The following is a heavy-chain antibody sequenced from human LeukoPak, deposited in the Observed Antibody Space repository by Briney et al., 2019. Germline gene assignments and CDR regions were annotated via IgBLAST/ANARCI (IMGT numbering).Heavy chain of an antibody. CDR3: ARAPRWLFPSYFDY. J-gene: IGHJ4*02. CDR2: LYYSGST. Sequence: SETLSLTCTVSGGSISSYYWTWIRQPPGKGLEWIGSLYYSGSTNYNPSLKSRVTISVDTSKNQFSLKLSSVTAADTAVYYCARAPRWLFPSYFDYWGQGTLVTVSS. V-gene: IGHV4-59*12. CDR1: GGSISSYY. D-gene: IGHD3-22*01.